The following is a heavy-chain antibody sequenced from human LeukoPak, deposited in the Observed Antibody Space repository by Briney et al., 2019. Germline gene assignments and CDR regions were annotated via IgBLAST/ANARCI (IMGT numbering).Heavy chain of an antibody. J-gene: IGHJ6*02. CDR1: GYTFTGYY. CDR3: AGTNPYDILTGYESYYYGMDV. V-gene: IGHV1-2*02. CDR2: INPNSGGT. D-gene: IGHD3-9*01. Sequence: GASVKVSCKASGYTFTGYYMHWVRQAPGQGLEWMGLINPNSGGTNYAQKFKCRVTMTRDTSISTAYMELSRLRSDDTAVYYCAGTNPYDILTGYESYYYGMDVWGQGTTVTVSS.